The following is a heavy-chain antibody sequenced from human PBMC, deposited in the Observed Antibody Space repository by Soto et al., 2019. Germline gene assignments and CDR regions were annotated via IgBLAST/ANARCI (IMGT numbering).Heavy chain of an antibody. CDR3: ARSVDTAMVP. Sequence: QVQLVESGGGVVQPGRSLRLSCAASGFTFSSYGMHWVRQAPGKGLEWVAGIWYDGSNKYYADSVKGRFTISRDNSKNTLYLQMNSLRAEDTAVYYCARSVDTAMVPWGQGTLVTVSS. D-gene: IGHD5-18*01. CDR1: GFTFSSYG. J-gene: IGHJ5*02. V-gene: IGHV3-33*01. CDR2: IWYDGSNK.